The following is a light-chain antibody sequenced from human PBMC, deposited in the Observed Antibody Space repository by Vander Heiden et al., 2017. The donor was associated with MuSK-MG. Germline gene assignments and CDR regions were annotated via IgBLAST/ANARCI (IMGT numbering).Light chain of an antibody. CDR3: YPPYSSANVL. Sequence: SSELTQDPAVSVALGQTVRMTCQGDSLISYYASWYQQKPGQAPVLVIYFKNTRPSGIPVRFSGSNSCTTASFTIPVAQADDAAYYYCYPPYSSANVLFGGGTKLTVL. V-gene: IGLV3-19*01. CDR1: SLISYY. J-gene: IGLJ2*01. CDR2: FKN.